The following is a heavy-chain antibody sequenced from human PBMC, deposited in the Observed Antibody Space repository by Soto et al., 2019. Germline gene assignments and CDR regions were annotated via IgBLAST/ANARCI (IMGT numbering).Heavy chain of an antibody. CDR1: EVNSRNHG. V-gene: IGHV3-33*01. D-gene: IGHD3-10*01. CDR2: IWYDGSNK. J-gene: IGHJ4*02. CDR3: AREGALVSPCTMVSYY. Sequence: PLRHSKAAAEVNSRNHGSRWVRKTQGKGLEWVAVIWYDGSNKYYADSVKGRFTISRDNSKNTLYLQMNSLRAEDTAVYYCAREGALVSPCTMVSYYWGQGTLVTVS.